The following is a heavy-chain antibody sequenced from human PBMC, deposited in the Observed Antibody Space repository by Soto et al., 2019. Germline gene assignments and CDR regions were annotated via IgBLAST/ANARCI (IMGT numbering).Heavy chain of an antibody. D-gene: IGHD2-15*01. Sequence: QVQLVQSGAEVKKPGASVKVSCKASGYTFTSYGISWVRQAPGQGLEWMGWISAYNGNTNYAQKLQGRGTMTTDTSTSKDYMELRSLRSDDTAVYYCARDPPRLPPEDYYYYGMDVWGQGTTVTVSS. CDR3: ARDPPRLPPEDYYYYGMDV. CDR2: ISAYNGNT. V-gene: IGHV1-18*01. CDR1: GYTFTSYG. J-gene: IGHJ6*02.